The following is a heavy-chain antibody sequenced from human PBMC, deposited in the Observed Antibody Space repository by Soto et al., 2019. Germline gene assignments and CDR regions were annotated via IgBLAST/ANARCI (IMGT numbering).Heavy chain of an antibody. CDR3: ARVTPGNNLYYFSGLDV. CDR2: ISYEGSNT. CDR1: GFTFDTYG. V-gene: IGHV3-30-3*01. J-gene: IGHJ6*02. D-gene: IGHD1-1*01. Sequence: GGSLRLSCVAPGFTFDTYGIHWVRQAPGKGLQWVALISYEGSNTYYADSVRGRFTISRDNSKNTLYLQINALRPEDTGVYYCARVTPGNNLYYFSGLDVWGQGTSVTVSS.